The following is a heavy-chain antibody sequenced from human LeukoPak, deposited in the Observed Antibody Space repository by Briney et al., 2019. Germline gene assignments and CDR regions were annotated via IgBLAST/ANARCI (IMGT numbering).Heavy chain of an antibody. D-gene: IGHD6-13*01. CDR2: ISAGGGST. V-gene: IGHV3-23*01. J-gene: IGHJ4*02. CDR3: AKDAAGPEY. CDR1: GLTFSDYS. Sequence: PGGSLGLSCAASGLTFSDYSMTWVRQAPGKGLFWVSGISAGGGSTYYADSVKGRFSISRDNSRNTPYLKMNSLRAEDTAVYYCAKDAAGPEYWGQGTLVTVSS.